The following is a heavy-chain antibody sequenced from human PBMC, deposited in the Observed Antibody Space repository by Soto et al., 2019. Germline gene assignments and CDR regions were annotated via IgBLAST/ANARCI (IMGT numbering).Heavy chain of an antibody. Sequence: GGSLRLSCAASGFTFSDYYMSWIRQAPGKGLEWVSYISSSGSTIYYADSVKGRFTISRDNAKNTLYLQMNSLRAEDTAVYYCLRLCSSGYYYFSYWGQGTLDPVSS. CDR3: LRLCSSGYYYFSY. CDR1: GFTFSDYY. J-gene: IGHJ4*02. CDR2: ISSSGSTI. V-gene: IGHV3-11*04. D-gene: IGHD3-22*01.